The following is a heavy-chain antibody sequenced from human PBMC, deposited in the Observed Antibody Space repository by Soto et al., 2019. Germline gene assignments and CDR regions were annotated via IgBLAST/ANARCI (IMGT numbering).Heavy chain of an antibody. D-gene: IGHD3-10*01. CDR2: SYSRSKLYN. CDR3: ERRFFDLGSAFDF. J-gene: IGHJ4*02. V-gene: IGHV6-1*01. CDR1: GDSVSNKNTA. Sequence: QTLALTCVISGDSVSNKNTAWKWIRQSPWGGLECLGRSYSRSKLYNDYATSMKSRITISPDTSKHQFSLQLNSVTPEDTAVYFCERRFFDLGSAFDFWGQGTPVTVS.